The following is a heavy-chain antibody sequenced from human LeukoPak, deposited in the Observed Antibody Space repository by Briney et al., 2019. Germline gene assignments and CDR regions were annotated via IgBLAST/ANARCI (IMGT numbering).Heavy chain of an antibody. CDR1: GSTFNKYS. D-gene: IGHD1-1*01. Sequence: GGSLRLSCAASGSTFNKYSMNWVRQAPGKGLEWVSSISDASTYIFYADSVKGRFTISRDNAKNSLYLQMNSLRAEDTAVYYCASQGGAMGGHDGWIDYWGQGTLVTVSS. V-gene: IGHV3-21*01. CDR3: ASQGGAMGGHDGWIDY. CDR2: ISDASTYI. J-gene: IGHJ4*02.